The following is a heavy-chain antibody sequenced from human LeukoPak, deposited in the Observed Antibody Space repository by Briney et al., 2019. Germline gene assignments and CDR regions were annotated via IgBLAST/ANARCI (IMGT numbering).Heavy chain of an antibody. J-gene: IGHJ6*02. CDR3: AKARSEGRNHFYYGMDV. CDR2: ISGSGGST. V-gene: IGHV3-23*01. CDR1: GFTFSSYA. Sequence: GGSLRLSCAASGFTFSSYAMSWVRQAPGKGLEWVSAISGSGGSTYYADSVKGRFTISRDNSKNTLYPQMNSLRAEDTAVYYCAKARSEGRNHFYYGMDVWGQGTTVTVSS.